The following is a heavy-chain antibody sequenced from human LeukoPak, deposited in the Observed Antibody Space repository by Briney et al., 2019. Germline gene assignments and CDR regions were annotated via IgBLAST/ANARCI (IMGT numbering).Heavy chain of an antibody. Sequence: PGGSLRLSCAASGFTFSNACMSRVRQTPGKGLEWVGRNKSKTDGGTTDYVAPVKGRFTISRDDSKNTLYLQVNSLKSEDTAVYYCTTDYGSGSYRYFNYWGQGTLVTVSS. CDR3: TTDYGSGSYRYFNY. V-gene: IGHV3-15*01. CDR2: NKSKTDGGTT. CDR1: GFTFSNAC. D-gene: IGHD3-10*01. J-gene: IGHJ4*02.